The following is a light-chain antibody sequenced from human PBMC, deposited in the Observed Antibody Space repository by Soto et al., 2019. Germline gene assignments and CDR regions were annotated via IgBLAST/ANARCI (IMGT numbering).Light chain of an antibody. CDR3: CSRL. CDR2: EVA. CDR1: SSDPATYNL. V-gene: IGLV2-23*02. J-gene: IGLJ2*01. Sequence: QSALTQPASVSGSPGQSITISCTGTSSDPATYNLVSWYQQRPGKAPQLIIYEVAKRPSGVPARFSGSQSGDTASLTISGLPAEDEADYYCCSRLFGGGTKLTVL.